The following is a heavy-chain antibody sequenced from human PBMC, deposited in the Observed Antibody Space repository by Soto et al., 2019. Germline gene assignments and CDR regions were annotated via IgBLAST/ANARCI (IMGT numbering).Heavy chain of an antibody. CDR3: ARGSEGHYDFCRFDP. CDR1: GYTFTSYD. D-gene: IGHD3-3*01. Sequence: ASVKVSCKASGYTFTSYDINWVRQATGQGLEWMGWMNPNSGNTGYAQKFQGRVTMTRNTSISTAYMELSSLRSEDTAVYYCARGSEGHYDFCRFDPWGQGTLVTVSS. V-gene: IGHV1-8*01. CDR2: MNPNSGNT. J-gene: IGHJ5*02.